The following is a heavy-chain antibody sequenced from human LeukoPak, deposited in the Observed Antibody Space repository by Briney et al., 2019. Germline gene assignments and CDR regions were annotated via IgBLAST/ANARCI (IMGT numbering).Heavy chain of an antibody. CDR3: ASGDANTAAASDI. V-gene: IGHV4-4*07. J-gene: IGHJ3*02. Sequence: PSVTLSLTCTVAGGSISSYYWNWIRQPAGKGLEWIGRIYTSGSTNYNYNPSLKSRVTMPVDTSKNQFSLKLSSVTAADAAVYYCASGDANTAAASDICGQGTMVTVSS. D-gene: IGHD4-17*01. CDR1: GGSISSYY. CDR2: IYTSGSTNY.